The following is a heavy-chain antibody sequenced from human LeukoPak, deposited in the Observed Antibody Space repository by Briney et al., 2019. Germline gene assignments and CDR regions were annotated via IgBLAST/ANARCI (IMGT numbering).Heavy chain of an antibody. Sequence: SETLSLTCTVSGGSIITYYWSWIRQPPGKGLESIGYIYNSVTNYNPSLKSRVTISVDTSKNQFSLKLTSVTAADTAVYYCAGAYAGYVRAFDIWGQGTLLTVSS. J-gene: IGHJ3*02. CDR3: AGAYAGYVRAFDI. CDR2: IYNSVT. V-gene: IGHV4-59*01. CDR1: GGSIITYY. D-gene: IGHD5-12*01.